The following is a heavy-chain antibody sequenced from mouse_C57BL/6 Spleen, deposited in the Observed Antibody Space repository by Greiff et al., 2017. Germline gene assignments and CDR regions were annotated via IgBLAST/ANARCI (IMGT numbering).Heavy chain of an antibody. CDR1: GYTFTSYG. J-gene: IGHJ4*01. CDR2: IYPRSGNT. Sequence: QVQLQQSGAELARPGASVKLSCKASGYTFTSYGISWVKQRTGQGLEWIGEIYPRSGNTYYNEKFKGKATLTADKSSSTAYMELRSLTSEDSAVYFCARDGSPQYYYAMDYWGQGTSVTVSS. V-gene: IGHV1-81*01. D-gene: IGHD1-1*01. CDR3: ARDGSPQYYYAMDY.